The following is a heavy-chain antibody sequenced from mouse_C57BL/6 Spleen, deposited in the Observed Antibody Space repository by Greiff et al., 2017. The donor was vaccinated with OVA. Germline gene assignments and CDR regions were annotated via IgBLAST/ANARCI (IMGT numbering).Heavy chain of an antibody. CDR1: GYTFTSYW. CDR2: IHPSDSDT. V-gene: IGHV1-74*01. Sequence: QVQLQQPGAELVKPGASVKVSCKASGYTFTSYWMHWVKQRPGQGLEWIGRIHPSDSDTNYNQKFKGKATLTVDKSSSTAYMQLSSLTSEDSAVYYCAMGDYYDGGAPWGQGTLVTVAA. CDR3: AMGDYYDGGAP. D-gene: IGHD1-1*01. J-gene: IGHJ3*01.